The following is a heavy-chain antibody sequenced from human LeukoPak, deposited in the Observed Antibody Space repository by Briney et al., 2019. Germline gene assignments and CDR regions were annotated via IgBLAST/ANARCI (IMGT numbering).Heavy chain of an antibody. Sequence: GGSLRLSCVVSGFTFSNAWMSWVRQAPGKGLEWVGRIKSKTDGGTTDYVAPVKGRFTISRDDSKNTLYLQMNSLKTEDTAVYYCTAYSLNAFDYWGQGTLVTVSS. CDR1: GFTFSNAW. CDR3: TAYSLNAFDY. CDR2: IKSKTDGGTT. J-gene: IGHJ4*02. V-gene: IGHV3-15*01. D-gene: IGHD1-26*01.